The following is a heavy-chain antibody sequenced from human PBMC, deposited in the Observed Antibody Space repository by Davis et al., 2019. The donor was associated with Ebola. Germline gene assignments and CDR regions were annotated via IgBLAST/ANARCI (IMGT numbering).Heavy chain of an antibody. CDR3: AKAYGLGSYFGGFEI. CDR1: GFTFKNYA. V-gene: IGHV3-9*01. D-gene: IGHD3-10*01. Sequence: SLKISCAASGFTFKNYAMHWVRQTPEKGLEWVSGISWNTDTIDYADSVKGRFTISRDNAKQSVYLQMNSLRAEDTALYYCAKAYGLGSYFGGFEIWGQGTMVTVSS. J-gene: IGHJ3*02. CDR2: ISWNTDTI.